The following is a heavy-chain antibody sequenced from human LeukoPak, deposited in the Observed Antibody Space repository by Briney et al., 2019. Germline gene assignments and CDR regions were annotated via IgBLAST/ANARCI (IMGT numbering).Heavy chain of an antibody. CDR1: GDSVSSNSDA. CDR2: TYYSCKWYN. V-gene: IGHV6-1*01. Sequence: SQTLSLTCAISGDSVSSNSDAWNWIRQSPPRGLEWLGRTYYSCKWYNDYAVSVKGRITISADTSMNQFSLRLNSVAPEDTAVYYCARSISGLGDWGQGTLVTVSS. D-gene: IGHD3-16*01. CDR3: ARSISGLGD. J-gene: IGHJ4*02.